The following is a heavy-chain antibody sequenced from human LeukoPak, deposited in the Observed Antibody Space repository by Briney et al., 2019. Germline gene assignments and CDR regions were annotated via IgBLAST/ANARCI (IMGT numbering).Heavy chain of an antibody. D-gene: IGHD3-9*01. CDR3: VSPSDPLTSYSFDS. V-gene: IGHV3-53*01. CDR2: SDSGVNT. CDR1: GFTSSSSY. J-gene: IGHJ4*02. Sequence: GASLILSCAASGFTSSSSYMSCVLQPPGKEVQGVSMSDSGVNTYYADSVKGRFTISRDNSKNTLSLQMNSLRAEDRAVYYCVSPSDPLTSYSFDSWGRGTLVTVSS.